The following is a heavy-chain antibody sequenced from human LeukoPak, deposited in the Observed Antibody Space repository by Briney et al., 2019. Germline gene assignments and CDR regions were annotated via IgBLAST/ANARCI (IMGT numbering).Heavy chain of an antibody. V-gene: IGHV3-53*01. J-gene: IGHJ4*02. CDR3: ARDLPPYYFDY. CDR2: IYSGGST. CDR1: GFTVSSNY. Sequence: PGGSLRLSCAASGFTVSSNYMTWVRQAPGKGLEWVSVIYSGGSTSYADSVRGRFTISRDNSKNTLYLQMNRLGAEDTAVYYCARDLPPYYFDYWGQGTLVTVSS.